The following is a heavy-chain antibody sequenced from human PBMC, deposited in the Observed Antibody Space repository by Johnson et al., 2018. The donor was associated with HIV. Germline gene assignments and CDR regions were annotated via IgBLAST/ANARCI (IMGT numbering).Heavy chain of an antibody. CDR1: GFTFSSYA. D-gene: IGHD3-10*01. Sequence: QVQLVESGGGVVQPGRSLRLSCAASGFTFSSYAMHWVRQAPGKGLEWVAVISYDVSNKYYADSVKGRFTIPRDNSKNTLYLQKNIMRAEDTAVYSCARGQRYSAGAGGYYNVGFAIWGQGTMVTVSS. CDR2: ISYDVSNK. V-gene: IGHV3-30-3*01. J-gene: IGHJ3*02. CDR3: ARGQRYSAGAGGYYNVGFAI.